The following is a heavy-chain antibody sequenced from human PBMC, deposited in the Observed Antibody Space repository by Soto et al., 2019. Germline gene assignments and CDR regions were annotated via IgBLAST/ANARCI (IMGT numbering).Heavy chain of an antibody. CDR3: ERSFPYYDSSGYIGTYYFAY. D-gene: IGHD3-22*01. J-gene: IGHJ4*02. CDR2: IYYSGST. Sequence: IXXGGYYWSWIREHPGRGLEWIGYIYYSGSTYXHPSLXSRVNMSVDTSXNQFSLKLXSVTAADTDVYYCERSFPYYDSSGYIGTYYFAYWGQGTLVTVSS. V-gene: IGHV4-31*02. CDR1: IXXGGYY.